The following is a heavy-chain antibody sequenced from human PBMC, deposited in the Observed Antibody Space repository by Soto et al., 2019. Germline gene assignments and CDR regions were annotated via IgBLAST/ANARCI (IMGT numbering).Heavy chain of an antibody. Sequence: SETLSLTCSVSGDSIGGVGYWSWIRQFPGRGLEWIGCISSSGSTYYNPALNNRISLSLDTSQNQFSLKLLSVTAADTAIYYCARSGVTGIVIPSHWFDPWGQGTLVTVSS. V-gene: IGHV4-31*03. CDR3: ARSGVTGIVIPSHWFDP. CDR1: GDSIGGVGY. D-gene: IGHD2-21*02. J-gene: IGHJ5*02. CDR2: ISSSGST.